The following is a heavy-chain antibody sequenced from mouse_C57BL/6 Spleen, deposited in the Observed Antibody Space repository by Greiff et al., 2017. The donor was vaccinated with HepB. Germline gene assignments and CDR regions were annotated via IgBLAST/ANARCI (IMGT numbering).Heavy chain of an antibody. CDR2: IKPNYGTT. CDR3: ARGQIDGYYEAWFAY. J-gene: IGHJ3*01. Sequence: VQLQQSGPELVKPGASVKISCKASGYSFTDYNMNWVKQSNGKSLEWIGVIKPNYGTTSYNQKFKGKATLTVDQSSSTAYMQLNSLTSEDSAVYYCARGQIDGYYEAWFAYWGQGTLVTVSA. CDR1: GYSFTDYN. D-gene: IGHD2-3*01. V-gene: IGHV1-39*01.